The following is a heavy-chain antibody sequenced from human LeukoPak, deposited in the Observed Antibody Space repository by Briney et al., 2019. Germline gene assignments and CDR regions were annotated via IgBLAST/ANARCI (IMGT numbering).Heavy chain of an antibody. CDR1: GYSFTSYW. V-gene: IGHV5-51*01. CDR3: ARTAEYFGEFPFDL. J-gene: IGHJ4*02. CDR2: IYPGDSDT. Sequence: GESLKISCKGSGYSFTSYWIGWVRQMPGKGLEWMGIIYPGDSDTRYSPSFQGQVTISVDKSTTSAYLEWSSLQASDTAMYYCARTAEYFGEFPFDLWGQGTLVFVSS. D-gene: IGHD3-10*01.